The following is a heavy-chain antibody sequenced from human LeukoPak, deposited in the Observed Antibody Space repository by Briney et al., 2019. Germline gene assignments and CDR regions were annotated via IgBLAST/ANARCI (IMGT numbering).Heavy chain of an antibody. CDR3: ARVSPAMAHLVN. D-gene: IGHD6-6*01. Sequence: PSQTLSLTCTVSGGSISSGGYYWSWIRQHPGKGLEWIGYIYYSGSTYYNPSLKSRVTISVDTSKNQFSLKLSSVTAADTAVYYCARVSPAMAHLVNWGQGTLVTVSS. J-gene: IGHJ4*02. CDR1: GGSISSGGYY. V-gene: IGHV4-31*03. CDR2: IYYSGST.